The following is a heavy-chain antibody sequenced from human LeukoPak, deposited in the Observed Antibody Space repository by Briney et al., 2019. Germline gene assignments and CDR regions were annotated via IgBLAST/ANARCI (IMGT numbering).Heavy chain of an antibody. J-gene: IGHJ6*02. V-gene: IGHV4-59*01. CDR2: IYYSGST. CDR1: GGSISSYY. CDR3: ARDLTYSNYGGYYYGMDV. Sequence: SETLSLTCTVSGGSISSYYWSWIRQPPGKGLEWIGYIYYSGSTNYNPSLKSRVTISVDTSKNQFSLKLSSVTAADTAVYYCARDLTYSNYGGYYYGMDVWGQGTTVTVSS. D-gene: IGHD4-11*01.